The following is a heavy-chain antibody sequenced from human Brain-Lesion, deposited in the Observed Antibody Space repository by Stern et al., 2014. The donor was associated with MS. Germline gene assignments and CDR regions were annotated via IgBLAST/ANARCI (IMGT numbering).Heavy chain of an antibody. Sequence: EVQLVESGAEVKKPGESLKISCEASGYMFDDYWIGWVRQMSGRGLELVAIIFPRDSNTSYSPSVQGQVTISADKSISTASLQWRRRRASDPAMYYCARSPATPSGYDRFDYWGQGALVTVSS. V-gene: IGHV5-51*03. CDR3: ARSPATPSGYDRFDY. J-gene: IGHJ4*02. CDR2: IFPRDSNT. D-gene: IGHD5-12*01. CDR1: GYMFDDYW.